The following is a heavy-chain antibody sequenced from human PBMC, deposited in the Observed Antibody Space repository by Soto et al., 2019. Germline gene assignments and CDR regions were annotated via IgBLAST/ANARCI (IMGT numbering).Heavy chain of an antibody. V-gene: IGHV3-74*02. CDR3: AKSDWFDP. Sequence: EVQLVESGGGLVQPGGSLRLSCAASGFTFSSYWMSWVRQAPGKGLVWVSRIKNDGSITSYADSVKGRFTISRDNAKNTLYLQMNSLRAEDTAVYYCAKSDWFDPWGQGTLVTVSS. CDR1: GFTFSSYW. CDR2: IKNDGSIT. J-gene: IGHJ5*02.